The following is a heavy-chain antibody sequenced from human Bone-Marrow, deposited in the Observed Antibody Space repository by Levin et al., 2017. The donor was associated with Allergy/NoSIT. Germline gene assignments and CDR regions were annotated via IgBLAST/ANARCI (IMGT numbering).Heavy chain of an antibody. V-gene: IGHV4-39*01. CDR1: GGSINSNTYY. J-gene: IGHJ2*01. CDR3: ARQDSFFYRHTHIGHFDL. Sequence: RSQTLSLTCTVSGGSINSNTYYWAWIRQSPGKGLEWIGSISHRGDTYSNPSLKSRVTTSVDTSKNQFSLTVNSVTAADTAVYFCARQDSFFYRHTHIGHFDLWGRGTLVTVSS. D-gene: IGHD3-3*02. CDR2: ISHRGDT.